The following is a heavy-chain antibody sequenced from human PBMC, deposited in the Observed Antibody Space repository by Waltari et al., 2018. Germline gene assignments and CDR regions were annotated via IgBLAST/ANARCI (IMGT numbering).Heavy chain of an antibody. CDR1: GYTFTAYY. D-gene: IGHD1-26*01. V-gene: IGHV1-69-2*01. CDR3: ATLDRIVGVTDAFDI. J-gene: IGHJ3*02. Sequence: EVQLVQSGAEVKKPGATVKISCKASGYTFTAYYMHWVQQAPGKGLEWMGRGDPEEGERIYAEKFQGRVTITADTSTDTAYMELSSLRSEDTAVYDCATLDRIVGVTDAFDIWGQGTMVTVSS. CDR2: GDPEEGER.